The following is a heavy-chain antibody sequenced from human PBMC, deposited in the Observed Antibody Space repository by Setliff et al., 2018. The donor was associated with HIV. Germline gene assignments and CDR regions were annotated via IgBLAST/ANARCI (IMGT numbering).Heavy chain of an antibody. CDR1: GGSISSYY. CDR2: IYTSGGT. D-gene: IGHD7-27*01. Sequence: SETLSLTCTVSGGSISSYYWSWIRQPAGKGLEWIGRIYTSGGTKYNPSLKSRVTMSIDTSKNQFSLKLSSLTAADTAVYYCARLWGSAQAFDIWGQGTLVTVSS. J-gene: IGHJ3*02. V-gene: IGHV4-4*07. CDR3: ARLWGSAQAFDI.